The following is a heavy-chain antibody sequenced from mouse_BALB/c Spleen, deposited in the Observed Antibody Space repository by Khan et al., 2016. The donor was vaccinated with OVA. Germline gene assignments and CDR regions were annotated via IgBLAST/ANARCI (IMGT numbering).Heavy chain of an antibody. CDR2: INPRSGYT. Sequence: VQLQQSGVELARPGASVKMSCKASGYTFTSHTMHWVKQRPGQGLEWIGYINPRSGYTNYNQKFNDKATLTADKSSSTAYMQLSSLTSEDSAVYYCARRTTEYAMDYWGQGTSVTVSS. V-gene: IGHV1-4*01. J-gene: IGHJ4*01. D-gene: IGHD2-14*01. CDR1: GYTFTSHT. CDR3: ARRTTEYAMDY.